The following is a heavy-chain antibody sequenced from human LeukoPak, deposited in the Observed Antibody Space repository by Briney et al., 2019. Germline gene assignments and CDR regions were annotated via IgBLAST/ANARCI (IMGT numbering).Heavy chain of an antibody. Sequence: ASVKVSCKASGYTFTSYDINWVRQAPGQGLEWMGWMNPNSGNTGYAQKFQGRVTITADKSTSTAYMELSSLRSEDTAVYYCASGTTDIVVVPATLRNYYFDYWGQGTLVTVSS. CDR1: GYTFTSYD. J-gene: IGHJ4*02. CDR3: ASGTTDIVVVPATLRNYYFDY. CDR2: MNPNSGNT. V-gene: IGHV1-8*03. D-gene: IGHD2-2*01.